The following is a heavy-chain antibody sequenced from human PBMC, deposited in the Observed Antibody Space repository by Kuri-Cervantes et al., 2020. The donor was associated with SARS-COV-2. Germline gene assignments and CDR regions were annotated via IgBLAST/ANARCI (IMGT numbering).Heavy chain of an antibody. V-gene: IGHV3-21*01. Sequence: GGSLRLSCAASGFTFMNYAMIWVRQAPGKGLEWVSAISASSAYIYYADSMKGRFTISRDNSKNTLYLQMNSLRAEGTAVYYCARDPSGDYDFDYWGQGTLVTVSS. CDR1: GFTFMNYA. J-gene: IGHJ4*02. CDR3: ARDPSGDYDFDY. D-gene: IGHD4-17*01. CDR2: ISASSAYI.